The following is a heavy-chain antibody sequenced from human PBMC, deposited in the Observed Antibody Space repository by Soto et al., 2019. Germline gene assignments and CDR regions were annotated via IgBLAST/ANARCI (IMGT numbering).Heavy chain of an antibody. V-gene: IGHV3-11*06. CDR1: GFTFSDYY. CDR2: ISSSSSYT. D-gene: IGHD6-25*01. Sequence: SGGSLRLSCAASGFTFSDYYMSWIRQAPGKGLEWVSYISSSSSYTNYADSVKGRFTISRDNAKNSLYLQMNSLRAEDTAVYYCARDLRRATDYWGQGTLVTVSS. CDR3: ARDLRRATDY. J-gene: IGHJ4*02.